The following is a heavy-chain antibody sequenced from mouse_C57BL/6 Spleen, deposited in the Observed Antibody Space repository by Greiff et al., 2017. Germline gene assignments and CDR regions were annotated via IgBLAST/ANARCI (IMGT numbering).Heavy chain of an antibody. CDR2: IYPSDSET. V-gene: IGHV1-61*01. CDR1: GYTFTSYW. Sequence: VQLQQPGAELVRPGSSVKLSCKASGYTFTSYWMDWVKQRPGQGLEWIGNIYPSDSETHYNQKFKDKATLTVDKSSSTAYMQLSSLTSEDSAGYYCARKRMAMDYWGQGTSVTVSS. CDR3: ARKRMAMDY. J-gene: IGHJ4*01.